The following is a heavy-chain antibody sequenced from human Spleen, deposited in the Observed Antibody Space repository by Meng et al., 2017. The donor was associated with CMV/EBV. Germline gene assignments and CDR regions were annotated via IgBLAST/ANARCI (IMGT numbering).Heavy chain of an antibody. J-gene: IGHJ6*02. CDR2: ITPSSSSI. CDR3: ARRDNLEWLSNLDV. CDR1: GFTFSSYS. Sequence: GESLKISCAASGFTFSSYSMNWVRQAPGKGLEWVSSITPSSSSIYYADSVKGRFTISRDNAKNSLYLQMNSLRAEDTAVYYCARRDNLEWLSNLDVWGQGTTVTVSS. D-gene: IGHD3-3*01. V-gene: IGHV3-21*01.